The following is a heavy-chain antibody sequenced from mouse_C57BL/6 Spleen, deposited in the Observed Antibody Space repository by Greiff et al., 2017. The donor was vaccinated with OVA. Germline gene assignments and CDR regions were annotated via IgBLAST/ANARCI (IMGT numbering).Heavy chain of an antibody. Sequence: VQLQQSGAELVKPGASVKMSCKASGYTFTSYWITWVKQRPGQGLEWIGDIYPGSGSTNYNEKFKSKATLTVDTSSSTAYMQLSSLTSEDSAIYYCARGAVYYDYDYYFDYWGQGTTLTVSS. V-gene: IGHV1-55*01. CDR2: IYPGSGST. CDR3: ARGAVYYDYDYYFDY. D-gene: IGHD2-4*01. CDR1: GYTFTSYW. J-gene: IGHJ2*01.